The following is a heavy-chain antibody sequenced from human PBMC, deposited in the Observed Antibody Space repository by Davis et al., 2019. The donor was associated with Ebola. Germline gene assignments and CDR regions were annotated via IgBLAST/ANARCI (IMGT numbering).Heavy chain of an antibody. CDR1: GGSFSGYY. D-gene: IGHD5-24*01. J-gene: IGHJ6*02. CDR3: ARGARGGYSRIYYYYGMDV. CDR2: INHSGST. Sequence: SETLSLTCAVYGGSFSGYYWSWIRQPPGKGLEWIGEINHSGSTNYNPSLKSRVTISVDTSKNQFSLKLSSVTAADTAVYYCARGARGGYSRIYYYYGMDVWGQGTTVTVS. V-gene: IGHV4-34*01.